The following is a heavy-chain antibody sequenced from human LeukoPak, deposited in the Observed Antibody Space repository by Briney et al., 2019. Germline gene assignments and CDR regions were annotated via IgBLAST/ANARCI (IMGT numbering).Heavy chain of an antibody. D-gene: IGHD3-10*01. Sequence: SETLSLSCAVPGGSINRDCWSWIRQPPGKGPEWIGCIYYSGNTNYNPSLKSRVTISVDTSNNQFSLKLSSVTAADTAVYYCARQGSTRNYVFDGWGQGTLVTVSS. V-gene: IGHV4-59*01. J-gene: IGHJ4*02. CDR3: ARQGSTRNYVFDG. CDR2: IYYSGNT. CDR1: GGSINRDC.